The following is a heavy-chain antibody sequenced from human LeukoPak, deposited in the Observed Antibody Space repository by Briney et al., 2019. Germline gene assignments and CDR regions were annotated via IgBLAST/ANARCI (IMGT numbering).Heavy chain of an antibody. CDR2: ISSSGTTT. CDR1: GFSFSVYE. V-gene: IGHV3-48*03. Sequence: PGGSLRLSCAASGFSFSVYEMHWVRQAPGKGLEWISDISSSGTTTYYADSVKGRFTISRDNAKNSLYLQMNSLRAEDTAVYYCTTLTVAGNFDYWGQGTLVTVSS. J-gene: IGHJ4*02. CDR3: TTLTVAGNFDY. D-gene: IGHD6-19*01.